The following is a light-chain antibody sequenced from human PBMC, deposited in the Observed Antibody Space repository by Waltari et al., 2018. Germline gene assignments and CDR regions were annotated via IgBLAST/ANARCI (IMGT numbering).Light chain of an antibody. Sequence: QSALTQPPSASGFPGQSVTISCTGTSSDVGGYNYVSWYQQHPGKAPNLMIYEVSKRPSGVPDRFSGSKSGNTASLTVSGLQAEDEADYYCSSYAGSNLYVFGTGTKVTVL. V-gene: IGLV2-8*01. CDR1: SSDVGGYNY. CDR3: SSYAGSNLYV. CDR2: EVS. J-gene: IGLJ1*01.